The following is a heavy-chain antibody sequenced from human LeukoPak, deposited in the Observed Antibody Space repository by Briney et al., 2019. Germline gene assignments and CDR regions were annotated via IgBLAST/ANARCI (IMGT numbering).Heavy chain of an antibody. CDR1: GYTFTGYY. D-gene: IGHD5-18*01. J-gene: IGHJ4*02. CDR2: INPNSGGT. CDR3: ARAPTWIQLWLYFDY. Sequence: GASVKVSCKASGYTFTGYYMHWVRQAPGQGLEWMGWINPNSGGTNYAQKFQGRVTMTRDTSISTAYMGLSRLRSDDTAVYYCARAPTWIQLWLYFDYWGQGTLVTVSS. V-gene: IGHV1-2*02.